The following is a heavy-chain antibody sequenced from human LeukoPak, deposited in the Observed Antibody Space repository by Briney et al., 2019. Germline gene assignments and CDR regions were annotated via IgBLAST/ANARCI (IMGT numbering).Heavy chain of an antibody. CDR1: GYSFTNYW. CDR2: IYPGDSDT. CDR3: ARHQGEATVYYYYYYMDV. D-gene: IGHD5-12*01. V-gene: IGHV5-51*01. J-gene: IGHJ6*03. Sequence: GESLKISWKGCGYSFTNYWIGWVRQMPGKGLEWMGIIYPGDSDTRYSPSFQGQVTISADKSISTAYLQWSSLKASDTAMYYCARHQGEATVYYYYYYMDVWGKGTTVTVSS.